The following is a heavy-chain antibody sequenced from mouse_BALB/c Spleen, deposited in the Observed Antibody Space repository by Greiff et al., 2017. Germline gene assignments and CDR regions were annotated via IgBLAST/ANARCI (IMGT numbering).Heavy chain of an antibody. CDR2: INPSDGGT. V-gene: IGHV1S81*02. CDR1: GYTFTSYY. Sequence: QVQLQQSGAELVKPGASVKLSCKASGYTFTSYYMYWVTQRPGQGLEWIGEINPSDGGTNFNEKFKSKATLTVDKSSSTAYMQLSSLTSEDSAVYYCTRSGGTYDYAMDYWGQGTSVTVSS. J-gene: IGHJ4*01. D-gene: IGHD1-3*01. CDR3: TRSGGTYDYAMDY.